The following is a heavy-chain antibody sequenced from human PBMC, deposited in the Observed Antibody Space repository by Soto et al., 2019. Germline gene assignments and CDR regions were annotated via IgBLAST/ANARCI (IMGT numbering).Heavy chain of an antibody. J-gene: IGHJ4*02. V-gene: IGHV3-23*01. CDR1: GFTFSSYA. CDR3: ARESEDLTSNFDY. CDR2: ISGSGGST. Sequence: GGSLRLSCAASGFTFSSYAMSWVRQAPGKGLEWVSAISGSGGSTYYGDSMKGRFTISRDNAKNSLYLEMNSLRAEDTAVYYCARESEDLTSNFDYWGQGTLVT.